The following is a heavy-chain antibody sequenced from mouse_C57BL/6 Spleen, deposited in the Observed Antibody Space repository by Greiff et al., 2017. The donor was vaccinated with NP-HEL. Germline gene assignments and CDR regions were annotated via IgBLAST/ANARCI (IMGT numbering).Heavy chain of an antibody. D-gene: IGHD2-1*01. J-gene: IGHJ3*01. CDR3: AREGGNYWFAY. CDR1: GYAFSSSW. V-gene: IGHV1-82*01. Sequence: QVQLKESGPELVKPGASVKISCKASGYAFSSSWMNWVKQRPGKGLEWIGRIYPGDGDTNYNGKFKGKATLTADKSSSTAYMQLSSLTSEDSAVYFCAREGGNYWFAYWGQGTLVTVSA. CDR2: IYPGDGDT.